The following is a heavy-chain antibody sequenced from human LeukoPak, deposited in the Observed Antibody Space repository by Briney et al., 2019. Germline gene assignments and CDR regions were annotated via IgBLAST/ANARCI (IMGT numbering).Heavy chain of an antibody. CDR2: IYYSGST. Sequence: PSETLSLTCTVSGGSISGYYWSWLRQPPGKGLEWIGHIYYSGSTNYNPSLRSRLTIPFDTSTSQFSLRLSSVTAADTAVYYCARHKPTGSYPLELWGQGTLVTVSS. CDR3: ARHKPTGSYPLEL. CDR1: GGSISGYY. J-gene: IGHJ4*02. V-gene: IGHV4-59*08. D-gene: IGHD3-10*01.